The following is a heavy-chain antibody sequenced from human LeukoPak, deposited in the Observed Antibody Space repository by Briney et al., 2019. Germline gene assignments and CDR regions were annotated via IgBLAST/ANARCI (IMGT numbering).Heavy chain of an antibody. Sequence: GGSLRLSCAASGFTFSNYAMTWVRQAPGQGLEWVSDISGSGGSRYYADSVKGRFTISRDTSKNTLYLQMNSLRVEDTAVYYCAKKEGRINVWSYYHMDVWGKGTTVTVSS. J-gene: IGHJ6*03. V-gene: IGHV3-23*01. D-gene: IGHD2-8*01. CDR3: AKKEGRINVWSYYHMDV. CDR2: ISGSGGSR. CDR1: GFTFSNYA.